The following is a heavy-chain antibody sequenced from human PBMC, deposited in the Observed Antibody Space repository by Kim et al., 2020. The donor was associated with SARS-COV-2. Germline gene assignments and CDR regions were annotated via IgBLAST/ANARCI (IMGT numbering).Heavy chain of an antibody. J-gene: IGHJ4*02. Sequence: SGPTLVNPPQTLTLTCTFSGFSLSPSGMCVSWIRQPPGKALEWLARIDWDDDKYYSTSLKTRLTISKDTSKNQVVLTMTNMDPVDTATYYCARIRCYCSSTSCQAAYFDYWGQGTLVTVSS. D-gene: IGHD2-2*01. CDR2: IDWDDDK. CDR3: ARIRCYCSSTSCQAAYFDY. CDR1: GFSLSPSGMC. V-gene: IGHV2-70*11.